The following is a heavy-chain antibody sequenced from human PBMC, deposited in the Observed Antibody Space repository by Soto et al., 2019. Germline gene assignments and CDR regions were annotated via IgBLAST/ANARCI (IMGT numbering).Heavy chain of an antibody. CDR3: ARAYGGNPALFDP. V-gene: IGHV3-53*01. CDR1: GFTVSSDY. Sequence: EVQLVESGGGLIQPGGSLRLSCAASGFTVSSDYMSWVRQAPGKGLEWVSVIYTGGSTYYADSVKGRFTFSRDNSKNTLYLKMSSLRAEDTAVYYCARAYGGNPALFDPWGQGTLVTVSS. J-gene: IGHJ5*02. D-gene: IGHD4-17*01. CDR2: IYTGGST.